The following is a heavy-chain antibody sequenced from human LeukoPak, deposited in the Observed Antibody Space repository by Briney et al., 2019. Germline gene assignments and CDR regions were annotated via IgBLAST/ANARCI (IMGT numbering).Heavy chain of an antibody. V-gene: IGHV3-74*01. CDR1: GFTFSVYW. D-gene: IGHD2-15*01. J-gene: IGHJ4*02. CDR3: GRDLGGNFDH. CDR2: ISGDGGYT. Sequence: PGGSLRLSCAASGFTFSVYWMHWVRHAPGKGLVWVSRISGDGGYTTYADSVKGRFTISRDNAKTTLYLQMNSLRAEDTAVYYCGRDLGGNFDHWGQGTLVTVSS.